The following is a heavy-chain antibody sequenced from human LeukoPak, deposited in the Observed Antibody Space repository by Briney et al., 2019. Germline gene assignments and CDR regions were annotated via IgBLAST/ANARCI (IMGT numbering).Heavy chain of an antibody. CDR3: ARQRGGNSEFDY. D-gene: IGHD4-23*01. CDR2: IYPSDSET. CDR1: GDSFTTYW. J-gene: IGHJ4*02. V-gene: IGHV5-51*01. Sequence: GESLKISCKGSGDSFTTYWIGWVRQMPGKGLEWMGIIYPSDSETRYSPSFQGQVTIPADKSITTAYLQWSSLKASDPAMYYCARQRGGNSEFDYWGQGTLVTVSS.